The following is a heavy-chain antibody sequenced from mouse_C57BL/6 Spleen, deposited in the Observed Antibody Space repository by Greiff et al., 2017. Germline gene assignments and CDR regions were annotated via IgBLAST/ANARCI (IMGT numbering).Heavy chain of an antibody. CDR1: GFTFSSYA. Sequence: EVMLVESGEGLVKPGGSLKLSCAASGFTFSSYAMSWVRQTPEKRLEWVAYISSGGDYIYYADTVKGRFTISRDNARNTLYLQMSSLKSEDTAMYYCTRAGLEIHHVDHAMDYWGQGTSVTVSS. V-gene: IGHV5-9-1*02. D-gene: IGHD3-3*01. J-gene: IGHJ4*01. CDR2: ISSGGDYI. CDR3: TRAGLEIHHVDHAMDY.